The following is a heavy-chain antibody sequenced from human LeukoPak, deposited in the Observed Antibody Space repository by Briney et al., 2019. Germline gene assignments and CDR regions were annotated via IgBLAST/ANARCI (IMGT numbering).Heavy chain of an antibody. J-gene: IGHJ4*02. Sequence: GGSLRLSCAASGFTFSSFGMNWVRQVPGKGLEWVSHISSSGSMIWYGESVKGRFTISRDSAKNSLHLQMNSLRAEDTAVYYCARDPESNWGWDLDYWGQGTLVTVSS. V-gene: IGHV3-48*01. CDR1: GFTFSSFG. CDR2: ISSSGSMI. D-gene: IGHD7-27*01. CDR3: ARDPESNWGWDLDY.